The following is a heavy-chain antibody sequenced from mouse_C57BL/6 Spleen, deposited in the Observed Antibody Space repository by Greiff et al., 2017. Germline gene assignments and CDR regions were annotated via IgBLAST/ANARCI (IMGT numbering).Heavy chain of an antibody. CDR1: GYTFTSYW. CDR3: ARREDYSNYGEGDYYAMDY. Sequence: QVQLQQPGAELVKPGASVKLSCKASGYTFTSYWMHWVKQRPGQGLEWIGMIHPNSGSTNYNEKFKSKATLTVDKSSSTAYMQLSSLTSEDSAVYYCARREDYSNYGEGDYYAMDYWGQGTSVTVSS. D-gene: IGHD2-5*01. CDR2: IHPNSGST. J-gene: IGHJ4*01. V-gene: IGHV1-64*01.